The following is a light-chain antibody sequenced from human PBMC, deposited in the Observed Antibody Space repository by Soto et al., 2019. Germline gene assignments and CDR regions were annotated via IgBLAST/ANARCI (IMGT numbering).Light chain of an antibody. CDR2: TAS. CDR1: QTISSW. J-gene: IGKJ1*01. V-gene: IGKV1-39*01. Sequence: DIQMTQSPSTLSGSVGDRVTITCRASQTISSWLAWYQQKPGKAPKLLIHTASSLQTGVPSRFTGSGSGTDFSLTINSLQPEDFATYYCQQSYTTLWTFGQGTKVDI. CDR3: QQSYTTLWT.